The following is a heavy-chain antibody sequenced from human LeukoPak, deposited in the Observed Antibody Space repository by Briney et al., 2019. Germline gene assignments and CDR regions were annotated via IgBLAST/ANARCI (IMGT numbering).Heavy chain of an antibody. V-gene: IGHV3-7*01. CDR1: GFIFGDNW. CDR3: GRWGVNAGLDY. J-gene: IGHJ4*02. D-gene: IGHD3-10*01. Sequence: PGGSLRLSCVASGFIFGDNWMGWVRQAPGKGLEWVANINPHGTEKYYADSLEGRFSVSRDNAKNSVYLQMNSPRVEDAGFYYCGRWGVNAGLDYWGQGSLVTVSS. CDR2: INPHGTEK.